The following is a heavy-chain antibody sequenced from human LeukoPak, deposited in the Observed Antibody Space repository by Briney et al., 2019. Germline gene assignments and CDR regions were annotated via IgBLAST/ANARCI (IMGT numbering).Heavy chain of an antibody. J-gene: IGHJ3*02. Sequence: ASVKVSCKASGYTFTGYYMHWVRQAPGQGLEWMGWINPNSGGTNYAQKFQGRVTMTRDTSISTAYMELSRLRSDDTAVYYCAREGVLGVVVPAALPGAFDIWGQGTMVTVSS. CDR1: GYTFTGYY. V-gene: IGHV1-2*02. CDR3: AREGVLGVVVPAALPGAFDI. CDR2: INPNSGGT. D-gene: IGHD2-2*01.